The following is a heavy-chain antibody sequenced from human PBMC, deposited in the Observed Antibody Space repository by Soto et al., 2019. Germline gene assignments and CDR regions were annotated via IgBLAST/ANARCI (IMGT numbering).Heavy chain of an antibody. Sequence: QLQLQESGSGLVKPSQTLSLTCAVSGGSISSGGYSWSWIRQPPGKGLECIGYVYHSVSTYYNQSLKSRVTISVDRSKNQFSLKLSSVTAADTAVYYGGRGPPLGYWGQGTLVTVSS. CDR3: GRGPPLGY. CDR2: VYHSVST. V-gene: IGHV4-30-2*01. J-gene: IGHJ4*02. CDR1: GGSISSGGYS.